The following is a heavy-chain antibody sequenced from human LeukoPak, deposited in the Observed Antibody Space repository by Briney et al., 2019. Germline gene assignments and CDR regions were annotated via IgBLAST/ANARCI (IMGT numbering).Heavy chain of an antibody. CDR1: GFTFSSYG. Sequence: PGGSLGLSCAASGFTFSSYGMHWVRQAPGKGLEGVAVISYDGSNKYYADSVKGRFTISRDNSKNTLYLQMNSLRAEDTAVYYCAKDRIAAAGLRYYYYGMDVWGQGTTVTVSS. J-gene: IGHJ6*02. V-gene: IGHV3-30*18. D-gene: IGHD6-13*01. CDR2: ISYDGSNK. CDR3: AKDRIAAAGLRYYYYGMDV.